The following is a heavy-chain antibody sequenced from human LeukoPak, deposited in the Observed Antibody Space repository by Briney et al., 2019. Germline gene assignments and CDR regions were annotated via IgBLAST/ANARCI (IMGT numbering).Heavy chain of an antibody. Sequence: GGSLRLSCAASGFTVSSNYMTWVRQAPGKGLEWVSIISSTSDYIYYADSVKGRFTISRDNAKNSLYLQMNSLRAEDTAVYYCARDPPYCSSISCYIDYWGQGTLVTVSS. J-gene: IGHJ4*02. V-gene: IGHV3-21*01. CDR1: GFTVSSNY. CDR2: ISSTSDYI. CDR3: ARDPPYCSSISCYIDY. D-gene: IGHD2-2*01.